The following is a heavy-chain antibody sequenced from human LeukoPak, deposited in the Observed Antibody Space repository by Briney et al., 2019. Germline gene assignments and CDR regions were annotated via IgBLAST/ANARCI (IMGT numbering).Heavy chain of an antibody. V-gene: IGHV1-2*06. CDR3: ARDQGSLTRSWYTGY. CDR2: INPYSGDT. CDR1: GYTFTGYH. D-gene: IGHD6-13*01. J-gene: IGHJ4*02. Sequence: GASVKVSCKASGYTFTGYHIHWVRQAPEQGLEWMGRINPYSGDTNFAQKFQGRVTMTRDTSITTAYMDLSSLTPDDTAVYFCARDQGSLTRSWYTGYWGQGTQVTVSS.